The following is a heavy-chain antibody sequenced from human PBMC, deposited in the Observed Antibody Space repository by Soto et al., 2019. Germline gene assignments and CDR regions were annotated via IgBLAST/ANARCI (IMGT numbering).Heavy chain of an antibody. D-gene: IGHD3-22*01. Sequence: SETLSLTCAVSGGSISSGDYSWNWIRQPPGKGLEWIGYIYYGGSTYYNPSLQSRVTMSVDRSRNQFSLKLNSVTAADTAVYYCARVRREYDNSGPVDYWGQGTMVTVSS. J-gene: IGHJ4*02. CDR3: ARVRREYDNSGPVDY. V-gene: IGHV4-30-2*01. CDR1: GGSISSGDYS. CDR2: IYYGGST.